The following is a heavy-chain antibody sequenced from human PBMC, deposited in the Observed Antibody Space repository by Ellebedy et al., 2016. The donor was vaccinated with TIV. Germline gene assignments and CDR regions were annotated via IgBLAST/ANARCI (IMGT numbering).Heavy chain of an antibody. J-gene: IGHJ5*02. CDR3: ARIALAGSWFDP. CDR1: GFTFRNSG. V-gene: IGHV3-30*03. D-gene: IGHD3-3*02. CDR2: ISSDGRDK. Sequence: GGSLRLXXAASGFTFRNSGMHWVRQAPGKGLEWVALISSDGRDKYYADSVKGRFTISRDNAKNTLYLQMNSLRAEDTAVYYCARIALAGSWFDPWGHGTLVTVSS.